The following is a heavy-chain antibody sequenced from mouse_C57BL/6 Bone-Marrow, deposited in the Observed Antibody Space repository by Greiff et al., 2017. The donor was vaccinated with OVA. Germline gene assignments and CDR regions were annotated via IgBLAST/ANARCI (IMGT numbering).Heavy chain of an antibody. CDR3: ASPYFDY. Sequence: EVKLVESGGGLVKPGGSLKLSCAASGFTFSDYGMHWVRQAPEKGLEWVAYISSGSSTIYYADTVKGRCTISRDNDKNTLFLQMTSLRSEDTAMYYCASPYFDYWGQGTTLTVSS. V-gene: IGHV5-17*01. J-gene: IGHJ2*01. CDR1: GFTFSDYG. CDR2: ISSGSSTI.